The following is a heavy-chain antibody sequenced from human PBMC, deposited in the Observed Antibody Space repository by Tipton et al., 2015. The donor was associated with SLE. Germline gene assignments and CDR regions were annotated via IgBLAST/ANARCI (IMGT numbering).Heavy chain of an antibody. J-gene: IGHJ4*02. CDR2: ISAYNGNT. CDR1: GYTFTGYY. CDR3: ARDRGYSSSCFDY. V-gene: IGHV1-18*04. D-gene: IGHD6-13*01. Sequence: QSGPEVKKPGASVKVSCKASGYTFTGYYMHWVRQAPGQGLEWMGWISAYNGNTNYAQNLQGRVTMTTDTSTSTAYMDLRSLRSDDTAVYYCARDRGYSSSCFDYWGQGTLVTVSS.